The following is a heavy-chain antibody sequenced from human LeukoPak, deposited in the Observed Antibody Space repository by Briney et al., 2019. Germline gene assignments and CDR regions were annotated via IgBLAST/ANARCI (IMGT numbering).Heavy chain of an antibody. CDR2: IKQDGSQG. CDR1: GFTFSDYW. V-gene: IGHV3-7*01. D-gene: IGHD6-6*01. Sequence: GGSLRLSCTASGFTFSDYWMTWIRQAPGKGPEWVANIKQDGSQGYYVDSVRGRFTISRDNAKNSLFLQMNGLRAEDTAVYYCARRGGSSSRRSPIDYWGQGTLVTVSS. J-gene: IGHJ4*02. CDR3: ARRGGSSSRRSPIDY.